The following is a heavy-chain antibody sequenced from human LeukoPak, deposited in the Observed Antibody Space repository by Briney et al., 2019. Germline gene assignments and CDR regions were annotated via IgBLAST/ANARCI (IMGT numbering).Heavy chain of an antibody. D-gene: IGHD3-3*01. Sequence: SQTLSLTCTVSGGSISSGGYYWSWIRQHPGKGLEWIGYIYYSGSTYYNPSLKSRVTISVDTSKNQFSLKLSSETAADTAVYYCARDHRFSLYGMDVWGQGTTVTVSS. V-gene: IGHV4-31*03. J-gene: IGHJ6*02. CDR2: IYYSGST. CDR3: ARDHRFSLYGMDV. CDR1: GGSISSGGYY.